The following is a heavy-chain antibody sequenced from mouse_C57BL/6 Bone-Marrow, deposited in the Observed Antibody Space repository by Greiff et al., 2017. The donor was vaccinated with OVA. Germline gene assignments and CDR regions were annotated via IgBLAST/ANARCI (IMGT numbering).Heavy chain of an antibody. V-gene: IGHV5-6*01. CDR1: GFTFSSYG. J-gene: IGHJ2*01. CDR2: ISSGGSYT. CDR3: ARPGFFDY. Sequence: EVQVVESGGDLVKPGGSLKLSCAASGFTFSSYGMSWVRQTPDKRLEWVATISSGGSYTYYPDSVKGRFTISRDNAKNTLYLQMSSLKSEDTAMYYCARPGFFDYWGQGTTLTVSS.